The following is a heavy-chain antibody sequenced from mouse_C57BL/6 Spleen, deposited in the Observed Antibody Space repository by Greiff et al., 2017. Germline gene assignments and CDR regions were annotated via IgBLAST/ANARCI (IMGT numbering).Heavy chain of an antibody. D-gene: IGHD1-1*01. J-gene: IGHJ3*01. CDR1: GYTFTSYW. CDR3: ARGERYYGSSSWFAY. V-gene: IGHV1-64*01. Sequence: QVQLQQPGAALVKPGASVKLSCKASGYTFTSYWMHWVKQRPGQGLEWIGMIHPNSGSTNYNEKFKSKAALTVDKSSSPAYMQLSSLTSEDSAVYYCARGERYYGSSSWFAYWGQGTLVTVSA. CDR2: IHPNSGST.